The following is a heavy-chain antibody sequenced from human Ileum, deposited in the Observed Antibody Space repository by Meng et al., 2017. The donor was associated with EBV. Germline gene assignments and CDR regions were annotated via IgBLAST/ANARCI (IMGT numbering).Heavy chain of an antibody. CDR1: DLYITNNYR. CDR2: IYYSGNT. D-gene: IGHD3-10*01. CDR3: ARGGSGYYYGSGFDY. V-gene: IGHV4-4*02. Sequence: QGQPQESGPGLVKPSGTLSLTCIVSDLYITNNYRWGWVRQPPGKGLEWIGEIYYSGNTYYNPSLKSRVTISVDKSNNQFSLRLSSVTAADTAVYYCARGGSGYYYGSGFDYWGQGTLVTVSS. J-gene: IGHJ4*02.